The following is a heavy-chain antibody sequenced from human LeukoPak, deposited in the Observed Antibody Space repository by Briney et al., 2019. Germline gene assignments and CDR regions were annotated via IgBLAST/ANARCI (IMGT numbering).Heavy chain of an antibody. J-gene: IGHJ5*02. CDR1: GGSISGDY. V-gene: IGHV4-59*01. D-gene: IGHD4/OR15-4a*01. CDR2: IFYSGNT. Sequence: PSETLSLTCTVSGGSISGDYWSWIRQPPAKGLEWIGHIFYSGNTDCNPSLKSRVTISVDTSKNQLSLKLRSVTAADTAVYYCARYKIDYILSTDWFDPWGQGALVTVSS. CDR3: ARYKIDYILSTDWFDP.